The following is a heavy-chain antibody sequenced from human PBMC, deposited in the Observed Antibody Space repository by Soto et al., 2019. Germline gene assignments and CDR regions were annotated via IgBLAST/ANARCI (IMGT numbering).Heavy chain of an antibody. J-gene: IGHJ6*02. CDR2: INPSGYIT. V-gene: IGHV1-46*01. Sequence: QVQLVQSGAEVKKPGASVKISCKASGYSFTTYYIHWVRRAPGQGLEWMGIINPSGYITSYAQKFQGRVTMTRDTSTSTVYMELSSLRSEDTALYYCARDSEQLAPGTSYYYGMDVWGQGTTVTVSS. CDR3: ARDSEQLAPGTSYYYGMDV. D-gene: IGHD6-6*01. CDR1: GYSFTTYY.